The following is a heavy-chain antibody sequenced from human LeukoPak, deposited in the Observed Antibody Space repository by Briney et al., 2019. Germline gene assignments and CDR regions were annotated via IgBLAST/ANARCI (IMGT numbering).Heavy chain of an antibody. J-gene: IGHJ4*02. V-gene: IGHV4-31*03. CDR3: ARDPSTFYFDY. Sequence: PSETLSLTCSVSGTSVSNYIFYWNWIRQQPGKGLEWIGYIYHTGDTFYNPSLRSRVTISLDTSQNQFSLKMTSVTGADTAIYYCARDPSTFYFDYWGQGALVTVSS. CDR1: GTSVSNYIFY. CDR2: IYHTGDT.